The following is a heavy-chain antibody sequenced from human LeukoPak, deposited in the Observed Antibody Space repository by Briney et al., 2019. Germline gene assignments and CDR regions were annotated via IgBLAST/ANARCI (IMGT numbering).Heavy chain of an antibody. Sequence: SETLSLTCTVSGGSINRYYWNWIRQPAGKGLEWIGRIYSSGSTNYNSSLKSRVIMSVDTSKNQFSLKLSSVTAADTAVYYCARTKGGYEFLLDYWGQGTLVTVSS. J-gene: IGHJ4*02. CDR1: GGSINRYY. CDR3: ARTKGGYEFLLDY. CDR2: IYSSGST. V-gene: IGHV4-4*07. D-gene: IGHD5-12*01.